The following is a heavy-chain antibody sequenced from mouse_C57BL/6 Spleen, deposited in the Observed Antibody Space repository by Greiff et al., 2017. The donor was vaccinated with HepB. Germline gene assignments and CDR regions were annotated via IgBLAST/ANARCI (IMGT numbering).Heavy chain of an antibody. V-gene: IGHV1-69*01. J-gene: IGHJ1*03. CDR3: ARTGDYDGYIDV. CDR1: GYTFTSYW. D-gene: IGHD2-4*01. Sequence: QVQLQQPGAELVMPGASVKLSCKASGYTFTSYWMHWVKQRPGQGLEWIGEIDPSDSYTNYNQKFKGKSTLTVDKSSSTAYMQLSSLTSEDSAVYYCARTGDYDGYIDVGGTGTTVTVSS. CDR2: IDPSDSYT.